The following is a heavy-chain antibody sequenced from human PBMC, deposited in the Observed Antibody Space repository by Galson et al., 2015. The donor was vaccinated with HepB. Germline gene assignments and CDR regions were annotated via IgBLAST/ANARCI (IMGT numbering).Heavy chain of an antibody. Sequence: QVQLQESGPGLVKPSQTLSLTCSVSGASISSGSYYWSWIRQPPGKRLEWIGYIYKSGTTYYNPSLNSRVAISVDTSKSQFSLKLTSVTVADTAVYYCARGRGYGPLFDYWGPGTLLTVSS. CDR1: GASISSGSYY. CDR3: ARGRGYGPLFDY. J-gene: IGHJ4*02. CDR2: IYKSGTT. D-gene: IGHD2-15*01. V-gene: IGHV4-31*03.